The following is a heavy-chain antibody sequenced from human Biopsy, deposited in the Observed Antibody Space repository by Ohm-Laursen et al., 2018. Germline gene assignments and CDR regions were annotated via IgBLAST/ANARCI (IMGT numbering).Heavy chain of an antibody. CDR3: AKDRYNYTPIGGFSMDV. CDR2: IFYDGSNT. V-gene: IGHV3-30*18. J-gene: IGHJ6*02. D-gene: IGHD5-18*01. CDR1: GFTFNNYG. Sequence: RSLRLSCAASGFTFNNYGMQWVRQAPGKGLEWVAFIFYDGSNTYYADSVKGRFTISRDNSRDTLYLQMSSLRAEDTAMYYCAKDRYNYTPIGGFSMDVWGQGTTVTVSS.